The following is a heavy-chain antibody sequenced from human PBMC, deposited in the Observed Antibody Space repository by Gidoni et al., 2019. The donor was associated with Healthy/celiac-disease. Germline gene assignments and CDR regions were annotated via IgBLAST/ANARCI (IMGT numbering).Heavy chain of an antibody. CDR3: ARVLAWNGPYFDY. D-gene: IGHD1-1*01. CDR2: IYYSGST. CDR1: GSSISSGDYY. J-gene: IGHJ4*02. Sequence: QVQLQESGPGLVKPSQTLSLPCTVSGSSISSGDYYWSWIRQPPGKGLEWIGYIYYSGSTYDNPSLKSRVTISVDTSKNQFSLKLSSVTAADTAVYYCARVLAWNGPYFDYWGQGTLVTVSS. V-gene: IGHV4-30-4*01.